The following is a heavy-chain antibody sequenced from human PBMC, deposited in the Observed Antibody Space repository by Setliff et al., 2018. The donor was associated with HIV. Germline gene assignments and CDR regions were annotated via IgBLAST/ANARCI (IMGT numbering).Heavy chain of an antibody. CDR3: ARRMSSGSYYDY. J-gene: IGHJ4*02. D-gene: IGHD1-26*01. Sequence: SETLSLTCTVSGGSVSNYYWSWIRQPPGKGLEWIGHIYSSGSTNYNPSLKSRVTISVDTSKNQISLKLSSVTAADTAVYYCARRMSSGSYYDYWGQGTLVTVSS. CDR1: GGSVSNYY. V-gene: IGHV4-59*08. CDR2: IYSSGST.